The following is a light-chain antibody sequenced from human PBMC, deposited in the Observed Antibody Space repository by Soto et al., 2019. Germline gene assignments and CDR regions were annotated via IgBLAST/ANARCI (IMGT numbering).Light chain of an antibody. V-gene: IGLV4-69*01. Sequence: QLVLTQSPSASASLGASVKLTCTLSSGHSNYAITWYQQQPEKGPRYLMKVNRDGSHNKGDGIPDRFSGSSSGSERYLTISSLQSEDEADYYCETWDTGIVFGGGTKLTVL. J-gene: IGLJ2*01. CDR2: VNRDGSH. CDR1: SGHSNYA. CDR3: ETWDTGIV.